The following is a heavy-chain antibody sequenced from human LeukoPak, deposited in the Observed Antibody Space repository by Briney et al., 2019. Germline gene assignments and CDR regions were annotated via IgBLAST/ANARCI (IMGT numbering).Heavy chain of an antibody. D-gene: IGHD3-10*01. Sequence: ASVKVSCEASGYTFTSYGISWVRQAPGQGLERMGWISAYNGNTNYAQKLQGRVTMTTDTSTSTAYMELRSLRSDDTAVYYCAIGEGYGSGSYFTWDYYYGMDVWGQGTTVTVSS. CDR2: ISAYNGNT. CDR1: GYTFTSYG. CDR3: AIGEGYGSGSYFTWDYYYGMDV. J-gene: IGHJ6*02. V-gene: IGHV1-18*01.